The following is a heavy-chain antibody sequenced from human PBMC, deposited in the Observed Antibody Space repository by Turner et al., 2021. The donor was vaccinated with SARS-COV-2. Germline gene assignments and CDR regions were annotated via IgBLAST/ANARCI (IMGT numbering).Heavy chain of an antibody. Sequence: QVQLVQSGAEVKKPGASVKVSCNASGYTFTGYYMHWVRQAPGQGREWMGWINPNSGGTNYAQKFQGRVNMTRDTSISTAYMELSRLRSDDTAVYYCARGGLYYYDSSAYYGDAFDIWGQGTMVTVSS. CDR3: ARGGLYYYDSSAYYGDAFDI. V-gene: IGHV1-2*02. D-gene: IGHD3-22*01. CDR2: INPNSGGT. J-gene: IGHJ3*02. CDR1: GYTFTGYY.